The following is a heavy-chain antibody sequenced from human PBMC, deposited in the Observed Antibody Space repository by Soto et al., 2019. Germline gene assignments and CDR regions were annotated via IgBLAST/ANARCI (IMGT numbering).Heavy chain of an antibody. J-gene: IGHJ4*02. V-gene: IGHV3-33*01. CDR1: GFTFSNYA. CDR2: IWYDGTNK. CDR3: SRGRGTAVATPYS. D-gene: IGHD4-17*01. Sequence: QVQLVESGGGVVQPGRSLRLSCVASGFTFSNYAMYWVRQAPGKGLEWVAVIWYDGTNKNYADSVKGRFTISRDKSKNTLYLQMNSLRVEDTAVYYCSRGRGTAVATPYSWGQGVQVTVSS.